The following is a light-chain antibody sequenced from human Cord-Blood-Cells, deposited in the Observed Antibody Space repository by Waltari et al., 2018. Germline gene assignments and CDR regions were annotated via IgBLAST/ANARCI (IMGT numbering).Light chain of an antibody. J-gene: IGLJ1*01. V-gene: IGLV2-8*01. CDR1: SSDVGGYNY. CDR3: SSYAGSNNYV. CDR2: EVS. Sequence: QSALTQPPSASGSPGQSVTISCTGTSSDVGGYNYVSWYQQHPGKAPKLMIYEVSKRPSGVPGRFSGSKSGNTASRTVSGLQAEDEADYYCSSYAGSNNYVFGTGTKVTVL.